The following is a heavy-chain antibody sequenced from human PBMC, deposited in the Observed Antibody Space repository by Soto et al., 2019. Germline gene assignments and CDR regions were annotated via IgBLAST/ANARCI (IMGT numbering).Heavy chain of an antibody. J-gene: IGHJ4*02. D-gene: IGHD2-15*01. CDR3: ARGQEVGAHFFDS. CDR2: IGTAGDT. Sequence: GGSLRLSCEASGFTFSGFDMHWVRQPTGKGLEWVSTIGTAGDTYYAVSVKGRFTISRDNAKNSLSLQMNSLRAGDTAVYFCARGQEVGAHFFDSWGQGAQVTSPQ. CDR1: GFTFSGFD. V-gene: IGHV3-13*01.